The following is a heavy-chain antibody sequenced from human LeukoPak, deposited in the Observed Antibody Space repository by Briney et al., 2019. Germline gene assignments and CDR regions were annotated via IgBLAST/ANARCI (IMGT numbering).Heavy chain of an antibody. V-gene: IGHV4-61*01. J-gene: IGHJ5*02. CDR1: GGAVSSGSYY. Sequence: PSETLSLTCTVSGGAVSSGSYYWSWIRQPQGQGLEWIGYIHYSGSTKYNPSLKSRVTMSVDTSKNQFSLKVTSVTAADTAIYYCTRTNYGDYNWFDPWGQGTLVTVSS. CDR3: TRTNYGDYNWFDP. CDR2: IHYSGST. D-gene: IGHD4-17*01.